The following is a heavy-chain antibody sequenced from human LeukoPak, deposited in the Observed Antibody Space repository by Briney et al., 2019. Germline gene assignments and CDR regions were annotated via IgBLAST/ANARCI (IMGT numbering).Heavy chain of an antibody. Sequence: SETLSLTCTVSGGSISSGSYYWSWIRQPAGKGLEWIGRIYTSGSTNYNPSLKSRVTMSVDTSKNQFSLKLSSVTAADTAVYYCARDLHYDILTSYYYYYYMDVWGKGTTVTISS. CDR1: GGSISSGSYY. CDR2: IYTSGST. V-gene: IGHV4-61*02. J-gene: IGHJ6*03. CDR3: ARDLHYDILTSYYYYYYMDV. D-gene: IGHD3-9*01.